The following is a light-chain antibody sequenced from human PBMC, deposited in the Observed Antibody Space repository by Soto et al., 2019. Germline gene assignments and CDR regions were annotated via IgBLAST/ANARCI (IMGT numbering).Light chain of an antibody. Sequence: QSVLTQPLSASGSPGQSVAFSCTGTSSDVGGYNYVSWYQQHPGKAPKLMIYEVNKRPSGVPDRFSGSKSGNTASLTVSGLQAEDEADYYCSSYAGSSNVFGTGTKVTVL. CDR1: SSDVGGYNY. CDR2: EVN. V-gene: IGLV2-8*01. CDR3: SSYAGSSNV. J-gene: IGLJ1*01.